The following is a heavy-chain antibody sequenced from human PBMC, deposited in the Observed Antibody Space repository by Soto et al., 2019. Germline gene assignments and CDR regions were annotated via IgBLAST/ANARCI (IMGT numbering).Heavy chain of an antibody. CDR1: GFIFSSFT. V-gene: IGHV3-48*01. CDR3: VRDQFWAFDN. Sequence: GGSLRLSCAASGFIFSSFTVNWVRQAPGKGLEWLAYITNRGSEYYVDSVKGRFTISRDNARNSLYLQMNSLRADDTAVYYCVRDQFWAFDNWGQGTLVTVSS. CDR2: ITNRGSE. D-gene: IGHD3-16*01. J-gene: IGHJ4*02.